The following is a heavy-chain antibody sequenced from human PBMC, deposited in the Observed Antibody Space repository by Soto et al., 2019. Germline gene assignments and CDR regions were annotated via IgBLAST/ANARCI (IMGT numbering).Heavy chain of an antibody. Sequence: SETLSLTCAICGDSVSSNMAAWNWIRQSPSRGLEWLGRTYYRSKWYNDYAVSVKSRITINPDTSKNQFSLQLNSVTPVDTAVYYCARDSSSWGVYFDYWGQGTLVTVSS. D-gene: IGHD6-13*01. V-gene: IGHV6-1*01. CDR2: TYYRSKWYN. CDR1: GDSVSSNMAA. CDR3: ARDSSSWGVYFDY. J-gene: IGHJ4*02.